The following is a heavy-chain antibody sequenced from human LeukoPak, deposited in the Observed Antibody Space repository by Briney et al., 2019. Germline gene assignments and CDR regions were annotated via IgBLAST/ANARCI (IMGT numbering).Heavy chain of an antibody. Sequence: SETLSLTCTVAGGSISSYYWGWIRQPAGGGLEWIGRIYTGGSTNYNPSPKTRVTMSVDTSKNQYSLKLRSVTAADTAVYYCAREYYDFWSGSYAYWGQGTLVTVSS. V-gene: IGHV4-4*07. CDR1: GGSISSYY. CDR3: AREYYDFWSGSYAY. CDR2: IYTGGST. D-gene: IGHD3-3*01. J-gene: IGHJ4*02.